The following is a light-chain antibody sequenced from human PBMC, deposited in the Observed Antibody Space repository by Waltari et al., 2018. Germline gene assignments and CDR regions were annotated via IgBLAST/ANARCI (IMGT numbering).Light chain of an antibody. CDR3: QQAASFPLT. V-gene: IGKV1-13*02. J-gene: IGKJ4*01. CDR2: DAS. Sequence: IQLTQSPSSLSASLGDRVTITCRASQGINTALAWYQQKPGKAPNLLIYDASNLESGVPARFSGSGSGTDFSLTISSLQPDDFATYYCQQAASFPLTFGGGTKVEIK. CDR1: QGINTA.